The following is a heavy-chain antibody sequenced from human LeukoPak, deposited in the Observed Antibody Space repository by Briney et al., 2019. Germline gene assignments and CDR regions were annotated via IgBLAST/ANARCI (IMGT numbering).Heavy chain of an antibody. J-gene: IGHJ6*03. Sequence: GGSLRLSCAASGFTFNSYAMHWVRQAPGKGLEWVAVISHDGSNKYYADSVKGRFSISRDSSKNILNLQMNSLRAEDTAVYYCAKDRCSNGIGCYYYYMDVWGKGTTVTIYS. V-gene: IGHV3-30*04. CDR3: AKDRCSNGIGCYYYYMDV. CDR2: ISHDGSNK. CDR1: GFTFNSYA. D-gene: IGHD2-8*01.